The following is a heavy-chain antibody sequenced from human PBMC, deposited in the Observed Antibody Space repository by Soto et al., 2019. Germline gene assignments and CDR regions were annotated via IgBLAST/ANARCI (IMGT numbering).Heavy chain of an antibody. CDR3: ARDRLIAVTGLLRN. V-gene: IGHV1-18*01. CDR1: GYPFTSYG. J-gene: IGHJ4*02. D-gene: IGHD6-19*01. Sequence: ASVKVSCKTSGYPFTSYGINWVRQAPGQGPEWMGWISAYDDKTIYSQKFQGRVTLTADTSTTTAYMELRGLRFDDTAVYYCARDRLIAVTGLLRNWGQGTLVTVSS. CDR2: ISAYDDKT.